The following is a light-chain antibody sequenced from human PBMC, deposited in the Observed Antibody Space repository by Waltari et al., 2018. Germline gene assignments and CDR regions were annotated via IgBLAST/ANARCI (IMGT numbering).Light chain of an antibody. J-gene: IGKJ4*01. CDR3: QQYYNLPLT. CDR2: WAS. Sequence: DFVMTQSPDSLAVSLGERATINCKSSQSVLFDSNNKNYLAWYQQKPGQPPKARISWASTRESGVPERFSGSGSGTEFTLTISSLQAEDVAIYYCQQYYNLPLTFGGGTKVEIK. CDR1: QSVLFDSNNKNY. V-gene: IGKV4-1*01.